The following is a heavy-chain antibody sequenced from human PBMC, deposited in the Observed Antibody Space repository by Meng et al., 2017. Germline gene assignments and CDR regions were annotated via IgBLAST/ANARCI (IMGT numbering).Heavy chain of an antibody. Sequence: QVWRVEVGAEGKKPGALVKVPCKPSGYNFPDYYIHWVRRAPGQGLEWMGRINPKSGDTHYAQKFQARVTMTGDTSISTAYMELSGLRSDDTAMYYCARDEDISAAGKLFGDYWGQGTLVTVSS. CDR3: ARDEDISAAGKLFGDY. J-gene: IGHJ4*02. V-gene: IGHV1-2*06. CDR1: GYNFPDYY. D-gene: IGHD6-25*01. CDR2: INPKSGDT.